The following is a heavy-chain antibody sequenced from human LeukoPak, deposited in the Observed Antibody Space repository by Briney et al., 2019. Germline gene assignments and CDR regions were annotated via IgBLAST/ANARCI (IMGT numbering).Heavy chain of an antibody. D-gene: IGHD6-13*01. J-gene: IGHJ4*02. CDR2: IYTSGST. Sequence: SETLSLTRTVSGGSISSYYWSWIRQPAGKGLEWIGRIYTSGSTNYNPSLKSRVTMSVDTSKNQSSLKLSSVTAADTAVYYCARGSSWAYYFDYWGQGTLVTVSS. CDR1: GGSISSYY. CDR3: ARGSSWAYYFDY. V-gene: IGHV4-4*07.